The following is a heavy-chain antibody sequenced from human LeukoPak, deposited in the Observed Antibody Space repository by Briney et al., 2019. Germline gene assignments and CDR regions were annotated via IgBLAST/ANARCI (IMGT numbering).Heavy chain of an antibody. CDR1: GFTFDDYA. CDR3: AKDGSSGWYGEYFQH. CDR2: ISWNSGSI. V-gene: IGHV3-9*01. J-gene: IGHJ1*01. Sequence: GGSLRLSCAASGFTFDDYAMHWVRQAPGKGLEWVSGISWNSGSIGYADSVKGRFTISRDNAKNSLYLQMNSLRAEDTALYYCAKDGSSGWYGEYFQHWGQGTLVTVSS. D-gene: IGHD6-19*01.